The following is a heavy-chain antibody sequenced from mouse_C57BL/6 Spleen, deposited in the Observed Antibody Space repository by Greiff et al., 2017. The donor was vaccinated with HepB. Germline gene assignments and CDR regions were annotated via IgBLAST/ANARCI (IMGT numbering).Heavy chain of an antibody. CDR3: ARGGGQLRPPWFAY. D-gene: IGHD3-2*02. V-gene: IGHV1-59*01. J-gene: IGHJ3*01. CDR2: IDPSDSYT. CDR1: GYTFTSYW. Sequence: QVQLKQPGAELVRPGTSVKLSCKASGYTFTSYWMHWVKQRPGQGLEWIGVIDPSDSYTNYNQKFKGKATLTVDPSSSTAYMQLSSLTSEDSAVYYCARGGGQLRPPWFAYWGQGTLVTVSA.